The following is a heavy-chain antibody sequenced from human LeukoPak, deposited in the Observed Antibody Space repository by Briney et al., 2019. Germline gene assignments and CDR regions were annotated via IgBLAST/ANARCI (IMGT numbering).Heavy chain of an antibody. CDR1: GFTFSSYG. J-gene: IGHJ6*02. V-gene: IGHV3-30*18. D-gene: IGHD2-15*01. CDR3: AKGLDMGLTIYYYYGMDV. Sequence: PGRSLRLSCAASGFTFSSYGMHWVRQAPGKGLEWVAVISYDGSNKYYADSVKGRFTISRDNSKNTLYLQMNSLRAEDTAVYYCAKGLDMGLTIYYYYGMDVWGQGTTVTVPS. CDR2: ISYDGSNK.